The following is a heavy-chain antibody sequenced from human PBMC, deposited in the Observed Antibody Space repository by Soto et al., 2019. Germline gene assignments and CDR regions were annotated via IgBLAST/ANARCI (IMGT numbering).Heavy chain of an antibody. V-gene: IGHV3-7*04. CDR1: GFPFSGYW. CDR3: ARDGYHYVMDL. CDR2: TNQDGSGK. Sequence: EAQLVESGGGLVQPGGSLRLSCAASGFPFSGYWMSWVRHTPGKGLEWVANTNQDGSGKYYMDSVKGRFTISRDNTENSLYPQMNSLGDDDTGVYYCARDGYHYVMDLWGQGTTVTVSS. J-gene: IGHJ6*02.